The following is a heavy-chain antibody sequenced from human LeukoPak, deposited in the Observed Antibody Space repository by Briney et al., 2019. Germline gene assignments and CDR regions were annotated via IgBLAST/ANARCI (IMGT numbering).Heavy chain of an antibody. CDR3: ARLLSPTAYTTLYYFDY. Sequence: AETLSLTCTVSGGSISSYYWSWIRQPPGKGREWIGYIYHRGNTNYNPSLKSRVTISVDMSKNQFSLKLNSVTAADTAVYYCARLLSPTAYTTLYYFDYWGQGTLGTVSS. CDR1: GGSISSYY. CDR2: IYHRGNT. J-gene: IGHJ4*02. D-gene: IGHD3-16*01. V-gene: IGHV4-59*12.